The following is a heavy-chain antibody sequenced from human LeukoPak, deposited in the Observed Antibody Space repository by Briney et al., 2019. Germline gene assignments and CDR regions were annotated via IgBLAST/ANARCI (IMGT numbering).Heavy chain of an antibody. CDR2: ISGSGGST. CDR1: GFTFSSYA. Sequence: GGSLRLSCAASGFTFSSYAMSWVRQAPGKGLEWVSAISGSGGSTYYADSVKGRFTISRDNSKNTLYLQINSLRAEDTAVYYCAKDGSAAAGSEVDYWGQGTLVTVSS. V-gene: IGHV3-23*01. J-gene: IGHJ4*02. CDR3: AKDGSAAAGSEVDY. D-gene: IGHD6-13*01.